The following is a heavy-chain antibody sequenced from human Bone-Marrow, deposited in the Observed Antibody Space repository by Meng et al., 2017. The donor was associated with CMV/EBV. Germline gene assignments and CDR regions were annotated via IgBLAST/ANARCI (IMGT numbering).Heavy chain of an antibody. D-gene: IGHD3-3*01. CDR1: GGSISSSSYY. J-gene: IGHJ5*02. CDR3: ARDRDTIFGVDRYNWFDP. CDR2: IYYSGST. V-gene: IGHV4-39*07. Sequence: GSLRLSCTVSGGSISSSSYYWGWIRQPPGKGLEWIGSIYYSGSTYYNPSLKSRVTISVDTSKNQFSLKLSSVTAADTAVYYCARDRDTIFGVDRYNWFDPWGQGTLVTGSS.